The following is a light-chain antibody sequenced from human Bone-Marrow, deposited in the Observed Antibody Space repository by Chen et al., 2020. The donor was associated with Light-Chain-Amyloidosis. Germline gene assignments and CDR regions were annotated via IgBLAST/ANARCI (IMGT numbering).Light chain of an antibody. CDR2: DDS. CDR1: NIGATR. CDR3: QVWDRSSDRPV. V-gene: IGLV3-21*02. J-gene: IGLJ3*02. Sequence: SYVLTQPSSGSVAPGQTAKIACGGNNIGATRGHWYQQTPGQATLLVVYDDSDRPSGIPERLSGSNSGNTATLTISRVEAGDEADYYCQVWDRSSDRPVFSGGTKLTVL.